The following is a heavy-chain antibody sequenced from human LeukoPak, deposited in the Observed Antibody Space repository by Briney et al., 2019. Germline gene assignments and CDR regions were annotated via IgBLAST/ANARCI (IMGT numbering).Heavy chain of an antibody. J-gene: IGHJ3*02. V-gene: IGHV4-4*07. CDR2: IYTSGST. D-gene: IGHD6-13*01. CDR3: AREGYSSSWYDAFDI. Sequence: PSETLSLTCTVSGGSISSYYWRWIRQPAGKGLEWIGRIYTSGSTNYNPSLKSRVTMSVDTSKSQFSLKLSSVTAADTAVYYCAREGYSSSWYDAFDIWGQGTMVTVSS. CDR1: GGSISSYY.